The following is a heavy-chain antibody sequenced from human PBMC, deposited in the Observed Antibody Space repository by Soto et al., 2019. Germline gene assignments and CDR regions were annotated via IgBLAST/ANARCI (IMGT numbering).Heavy chain of an antibody. D-gene: IGHD4-4*01. CDR1: GGTFSSYA. CDR2: IIPIFGTA. J-gene: IGHJ6*02. CDR3: ARGTVPYYYYGMDV. V-gene: IGHV1-69*06. Sequence: SAKVSCKASGGTFSSYAISWVRQAPGQGLEWMGGIIPIFGTANYAQNFQGRVTITADKSTSTAYMELSSLRSEDTAVYYCARGTVPYYYYGMDVWGRGTTVTVSS.